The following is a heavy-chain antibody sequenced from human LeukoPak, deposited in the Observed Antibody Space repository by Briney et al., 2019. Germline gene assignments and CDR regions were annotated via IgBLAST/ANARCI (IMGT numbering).Heavy chain of an antibody. CDR1: GFIFSNYA. CDR3: ARDILFDY. V-gene: IGHV3-21*01. Sequence: GGSLRLSCAASGFIFSNYAMSWVRQAPGKGLEWVSSISSSSSYIYYADSVKGRFTISRDNAKNSLYLQMNSLRAEDTAVYYCARDILFDYWGQGTLVTVSS. D-gene: IGHD3-9*01. J-gene: IGHJ4*02. CDR2: ISSSSSYI.